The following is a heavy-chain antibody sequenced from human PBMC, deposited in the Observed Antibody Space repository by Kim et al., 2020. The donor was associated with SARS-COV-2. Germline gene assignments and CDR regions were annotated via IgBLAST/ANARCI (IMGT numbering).Heavy chain of an antibody. V-gene: IGHV3-30*02. Sequence: DSVKARITISRDNSKNALYLQVNSLRAEDTAMYYCAKDIVVVPAAIYGMDVWGQGTTVTVSS. J-gene: IGHJ6*02. CDR3: AKDIVVVPAAIYGMDV. D-gene: IGHD2-2*01.